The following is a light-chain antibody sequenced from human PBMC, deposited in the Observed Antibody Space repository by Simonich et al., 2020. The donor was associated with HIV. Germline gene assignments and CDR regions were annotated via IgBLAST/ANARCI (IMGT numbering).Light chain of an antibody. J-gene: IGKJ4*01. Sequence: DIQMTQSPSSLSASVGERFTITCRASQGISNYLAWYQQKPGKVPKLLIYGAYTLQSGVPSRFSGSGSGTYFTLTISGLQPEDVATYYCQKYTGAPPLTFGGGTKVEIK. CDR2: GAY. CDR1: QGISNY. V-gene: IGKV1-27*01. CDR3: QKYTGAPPLT.